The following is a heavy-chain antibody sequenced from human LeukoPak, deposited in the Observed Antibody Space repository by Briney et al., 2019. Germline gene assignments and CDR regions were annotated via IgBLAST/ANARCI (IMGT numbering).Heavy chain of an antibody. J-gene: IGHJ3*02. Sequence: SQTLSLTCTVSGGSFSSHDYYCSWIRQPPGKGLEWIGYIHYSGSTFYNPSLKSRVTISVDTSKNQFSLKLPSVTAADTAVYYCARVTGGWAFDIWGQGTMVTVSS. D-gene: IGHD1-14*01. V-gene: IGHV4-30-4*01. CDR3: ARVTGGWAFDI. CDR1: GGSFSSHDYY. CDR2: IHYSGST.